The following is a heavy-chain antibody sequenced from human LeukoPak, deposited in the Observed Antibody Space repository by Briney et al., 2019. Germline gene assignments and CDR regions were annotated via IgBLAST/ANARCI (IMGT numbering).Heavy chain of an antibody. J-gene: IGHJ3*02. Sequence: GGSLRLSCAASGFTFDDYAMHWVRQAPGKGLEWVSGISWNSGSIDYADSVKGRFTISRDNAKNTLYLQMNSLRAEDTALYYCAKVQDRGDFWSGYFSPTGAFDIWGQGTMVTVSS. V-gene: IGHV3-9*01. CDR1: GFTFDDYA. CDR3: AKVQDRGDFWSGYFSPTGAFDI. CDR2: ISWNSGSI. D-gene: IGHD3-3*01.